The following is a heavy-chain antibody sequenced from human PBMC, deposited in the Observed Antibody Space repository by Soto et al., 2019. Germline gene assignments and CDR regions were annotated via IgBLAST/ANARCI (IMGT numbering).Heavy chain of an antibody. CDR1: GYDFTTYG. D-gene: IGHD1-1*01. J-gene: IGHJ4*02. V-gene: IGHV1-18*01. Sequence: QVHLVQSGAEVKKSGASVKVSCTGSGYDFTTYGITWLRQAPGQGLEWMAWISAHNGNTEYALKLQGRVTVTRDTSTSTAYMELRSLRSDDPAVYYCARGRYGDYWGQGAMITVSS. CDR2: ISAHNGNT. CDR3: ARGRYGDY.